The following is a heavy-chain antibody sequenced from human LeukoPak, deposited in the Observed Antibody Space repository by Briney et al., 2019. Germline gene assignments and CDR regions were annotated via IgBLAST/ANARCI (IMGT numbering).Heavy chain of an antibody. J-gene: IGHJ4*02. V-gene: IGHV1-46*01. Sequence: ASVKVSCKASGYTFTSYYMHWVRQAPGQGLEWMGIINPSGGSTSYAQKFQGRVTMTRDMSTGTVYMELSSLRSEDTAVYYCARDHYCSGGGCYSTTLSQDDYWGQGTLVTASS. CDR2: INPSGGST. D-gene: IGHD2-15*01. CDR3: ARDHYCSGGGCYSTTLSQDDY. CDR1: GYTFTSYY.